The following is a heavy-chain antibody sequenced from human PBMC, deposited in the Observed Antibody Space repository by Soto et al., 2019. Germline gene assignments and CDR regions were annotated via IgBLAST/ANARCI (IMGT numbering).Heavy chain of an antibody. V-gene: IGHV4-59*01. Sequence: SETLSLTCTVSGGSISGYYWSWIRQPPGKGLEWLGCIYYSGSTKYNPSLKSRVTISVDTSKNQVSLKLSSVTAADTALYHCAREVMRGATGYDRSTYFDYWGQGALVTVSS. CDR1: GGSISGYY. CDR2: IYYSGST. J-gene: IGHJ4*02. CDR3: AREVMRGATGYDRSTYFDY. D-gene: IGHD5-12*01.